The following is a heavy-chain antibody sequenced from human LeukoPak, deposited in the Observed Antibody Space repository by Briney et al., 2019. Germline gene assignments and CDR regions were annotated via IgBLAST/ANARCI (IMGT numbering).Heavy chain of an antibody. J-gene: IGHJ4*02. V-gene: IGHV4-34*01. CDR1: GGSFSGYY. CDR3: ARGLHLSYGDYVRGSYYFDY. CDR2: INHSGST. D-gene: IGHD4-17*01. Sequence: PSETLSLTCAVYGGSFSGYYWSWIRQPPGKGLERIGEINHSGSTNYNPSLKSRVTISVDTSKNQFSLKLSSVTAADTAVYYCARGLHLSYGDYVRGSYYFDYWSQGTLVTVSS.